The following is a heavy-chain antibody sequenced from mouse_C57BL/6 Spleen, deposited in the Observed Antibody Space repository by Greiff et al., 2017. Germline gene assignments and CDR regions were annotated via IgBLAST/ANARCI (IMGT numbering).Heavy chain of an antibody. J-gene: IGHJ4*01. CDR1: GFTFSSYG. CDR3: ARRQLLRSDYYAMDY. CDR2: ISSGGSYT. Sequence: EVMLVESGGDLVKPGGSLKLSCAASGFTFSSYGMSWVRQTPDKRLEWVATISSGGSYTYYPDSVKGRFTISRDNAKNTLYLQMSSLKSEDTAMYYCARRQLLRSDYYAMDYWGQGTSVTVSS. V-gene: IGHV5-6*02. D-gene: IGHD1-1*01.